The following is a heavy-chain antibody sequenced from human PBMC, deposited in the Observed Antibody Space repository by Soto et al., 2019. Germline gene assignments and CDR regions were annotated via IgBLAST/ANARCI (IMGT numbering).Heavy chain of an antibody. CDR2: ISGYNGNT. CDR1: GYTFNIFG. CDR3: ASDKGSNSY. V-gene: IGHV1-18*01. J-gene: IGHJ4*02. D-gene: IGHD1-1*01. Sequence: QVQLVQSGAEVKKPGASVKVSCKTSGYTFNIFGISWVRQAPGQGLEWMGWISGYNGNTAYAPYVQDRITMTTDTSASTAYMELRSLRSDDTAVYYCASDKGSNSYWGQGTLITVSS.